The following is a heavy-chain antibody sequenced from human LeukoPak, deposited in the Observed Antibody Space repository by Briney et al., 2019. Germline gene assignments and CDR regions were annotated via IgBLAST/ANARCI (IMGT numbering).Heavy chain of an antibody. V-gene: IGHV3-21*04. Sequence: GGSLRLSCAASGFTFSGYSMNRVRQAPGKGLEWVSYISESSSYIYFADSVKGRFTISRDDGKNSLYLQMNSLRGDDTGIYYCARDRAVKARIGGMDVWGQGTTVTVSS. CDR1: GFTFSGYS. D-gene: IGHD5-12*01. CDR2: ISESSSYI. CDR3: ARDRAVKARIGGMDV. J-gene: IGHJ6*02.